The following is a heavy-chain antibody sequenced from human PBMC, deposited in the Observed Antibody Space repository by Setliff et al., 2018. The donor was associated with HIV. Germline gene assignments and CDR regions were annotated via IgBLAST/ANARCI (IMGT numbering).Heavy chain of an antibody. D-gene: IGHD3-3*01. V-gene: IGHV7-4-1*02. CDR2: INTNTGNP. CDR3: ARAPPRITIFGVVVSSDYYNYYMDV. J-gene: IGHJ6*03. CDR1: GHTFTNYA. Sequence: ASVKVSCKASGHTFTNYAMNWVRQAPGQGLEWMGWINTNTGNPTYAQGFTGRFVFSLDTSVSTAFLQISSLQAEDTAVYYCARAPPRITIFGVVVSSDYYNYYMDVWGKGTTVTVSS.